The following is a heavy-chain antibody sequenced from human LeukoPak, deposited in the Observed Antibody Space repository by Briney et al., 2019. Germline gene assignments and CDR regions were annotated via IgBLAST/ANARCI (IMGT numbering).Heavy chain of an antibody. D-gene: IGHD2-21*02. V-gene: IGHV3-7*03. J-gene: IGHJ4*02. CDR2: IKQDGSEK. CDR1: GFTLSSYW. CDR3: ARGRGLGVTSTPVPFDY. Sequence: GGSLRLSCTASGFTLSSYWMSWVRQAPGKGLEWVANIKQDGSEKYYVDSVKGRFTISRDNGRNSLYLQMNSLRAEDTAFYYCARGRGLGVTSTPVPFDYWGQGILVTVSS.